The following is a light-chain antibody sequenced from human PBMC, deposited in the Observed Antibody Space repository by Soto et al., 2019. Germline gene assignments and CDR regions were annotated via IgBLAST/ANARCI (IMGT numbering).Light chain of an antibody. Sequence: IVLTLSPATLSLSPGERPTLSCRASQTITTELAWYQQKPGQPPRLLIYDASNRATGIPARFSGSGSGTDFTLTISSLEPEDFAVYYCQQRSNWVTFGPGTKVDIK. V-gene: IGKV3-11*01. CDR1: QTITTE. CDR3: QQRSNWVT. CDR2: DAS. J-gene: IGKJ3*01.